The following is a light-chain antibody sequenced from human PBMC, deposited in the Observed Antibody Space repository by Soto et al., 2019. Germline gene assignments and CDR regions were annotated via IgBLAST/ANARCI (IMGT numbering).Light chain of an antibody. CDR1: QSISNY. CDR2: DAS. V-gene: IGKV3-11*01. CDR3: QQRSDWPPVT. J-gene: IGKJ5*01. Sequence: EIVLTQSPATVSLSPGERATLSCRASQSISNYLAWYQHRPGQAPRLLIYDASNRATGIPARFSGSGSGTDFSLTISSLEPEDFAVYYCQQRSDWPPVTFGQGTRLEIK.